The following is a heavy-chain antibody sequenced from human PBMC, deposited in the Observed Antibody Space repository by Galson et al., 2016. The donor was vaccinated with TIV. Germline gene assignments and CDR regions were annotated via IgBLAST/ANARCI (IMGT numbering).Heavy chain of an antibody. CDR1: GFIFSSYD. CDR2: ISGRGGLT. J-gene: IGHJ4*02. CDR3: VKDLTGPFDY. Sequence: SLRLSCAASGFIFSSYDMTWVRQAPGKGLEWVSGISGRGGLTYYGDPVKGRFTISRDNSKNTLYLQMNSLRAEDTAIYYCVKDLTGPFDYWGQGTLVTVSS. V-gene: IGHV3-23*01. D-gene: IGHD3-9*01.